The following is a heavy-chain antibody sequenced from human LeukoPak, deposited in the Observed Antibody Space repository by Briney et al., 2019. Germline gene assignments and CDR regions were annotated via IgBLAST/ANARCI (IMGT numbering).Heavy chain of an antibody. J-gene: IGHJ4*02. Sequence: GGSLRLSCAASGFTFSSYAMSWVRQAPGKGLEWVSAISGSGGSTYYADSVKGRFTISRDNSKNTLYLQMNSLRAEDTAVYYCAKDFHVGYCTNGVCYSPPNFDYWGQGTLVTVSS. CDR2: ISGSGGST. CDR3: AKDFHVGYCTNGVCYSPPNFDY. CDR1: GFTFSSYA. V-gene: IGHV3-23*01. D-gene: IGHD2-8*01.